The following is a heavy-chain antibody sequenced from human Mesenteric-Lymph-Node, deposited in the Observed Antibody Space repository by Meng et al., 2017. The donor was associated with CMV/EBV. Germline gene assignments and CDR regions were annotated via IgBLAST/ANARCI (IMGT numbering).Heavy chain of an antibody. Sequence: GESLKISCAASGLTFSSYAMSWVRQAPGKGLEWVSCISSSGSVIYYADSVKGRFTISRDNAKNSLYLQMNSLRAEDTAVYYCARSRPDSSGRGGLGYWGQGTLVTVSS. J-gene: IGHJ4*02. CDR1: GLTFSSYA. D-gene: IGHD6-19*01. CDR3: ARSRPDSSGRGGLGY. V-gene: IGHV3-21*01. CDR2: ISSSGSVI.